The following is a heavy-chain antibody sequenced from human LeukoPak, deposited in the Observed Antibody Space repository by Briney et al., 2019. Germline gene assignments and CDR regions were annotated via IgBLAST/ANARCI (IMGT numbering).Heavy chain of an antibody. CDR3: AKDGYSGSVDY. J-gene: IGHJ4*02. V-gene: IGHV3-23*01. D-gene: IGHD5-12*01. CDR2: FSGGGGGT. Sequence: GGSLRLSCAATGFTFTSFAMSWVRQAAGKGLEWVSTFSGGGGGTFYADSVKGRFTISRDNSKNTLYLQMNSVRAEDTAVYYCAKDGYSGSVDYWGQGTLVSVSS. CDR1: GFTFTSFA.